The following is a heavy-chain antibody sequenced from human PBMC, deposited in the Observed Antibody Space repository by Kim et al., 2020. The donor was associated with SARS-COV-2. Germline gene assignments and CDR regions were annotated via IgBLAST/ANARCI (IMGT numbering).Heavy chain of an antibody. CDR1: GFTFSSYA. V-gene: IGHV3-30*04. CDR2: ISYDGSNK. Sequence: GGSLRLSCAASGFTFSSYAMHWVRQAPGKGLEWVAVISYDGSNKYYADSVKGRFTISRDNSKNTLYLQMNSLRAEDTAVYYCARGGFDYWGQGTLVTVSS. CDR3: ARGGFDY. J-gene: IGHJ4*02.